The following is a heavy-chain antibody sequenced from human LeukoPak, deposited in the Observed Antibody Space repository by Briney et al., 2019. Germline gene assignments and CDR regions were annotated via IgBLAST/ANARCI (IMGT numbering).Heavy chain of an antibody. CDR2: TYYRSKWFD. V-gene: IGHV6-1*01. CDR1: GDSVSSNSAA. Sequence: SQTLSLTCAISGDSVSSNSAAWNWIRQSPSRGLEWLGRTYYRSKWFDGYASSVKSRIIINPDTSKNQFSLLLNSVTPEDTAIYYCARGGGALDIWGQGTLVTVSS. CDR3: ARGGGALDI. J-gene: IGHJ3*02.